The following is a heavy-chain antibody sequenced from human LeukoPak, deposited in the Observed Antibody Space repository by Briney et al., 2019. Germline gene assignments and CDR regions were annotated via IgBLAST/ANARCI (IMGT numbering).Heavy chain of an antibody. J-gene: IGHJ3*02. CDR1: RFTFSSYG. D-gene: IGHD6-19*01. CDR2: ISESGTTI. Sequence: PGGSLRLSCAASRFTFSSYGMNWVRQAPGKGLEWVSHISESGTTIYYADSVKGRFTISRDNTKNSLYLQMNSMRAEDTAIYYCARDSQWRAFDIWGQGTMVTVSS. V-gene: IGHV3-48*03. CDR3: ARDSQWRAFDI.